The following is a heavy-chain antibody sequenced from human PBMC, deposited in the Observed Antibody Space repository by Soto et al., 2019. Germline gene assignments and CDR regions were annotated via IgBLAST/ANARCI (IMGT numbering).Heavy chain of an antibody. D-gene: IGHD3-10*01. CDR2: ISYDGSNK. J-gene: IGHJ4*02. V-gene: IGHV3-30-3*01. CDR1: GFTFSSYA. CDR3: ARDINYYGSGSPDY. Sequence: GGSLRLSCAASGFTFSSYAMHWVRQAPGKGLEWVAVISYDGSNKYYADSVKGRFTISRDNSKNTLYLQMNSLRAEDTAVYYCARDINYYGSGSPDYWGQGTLVTVSS.